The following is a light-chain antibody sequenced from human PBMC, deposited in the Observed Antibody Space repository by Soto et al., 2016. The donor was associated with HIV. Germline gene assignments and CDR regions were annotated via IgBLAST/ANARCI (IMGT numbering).Light chain of an antibody. V-gene: IGLV3-19*01. J-gene: IGLJ2*01. Sequence: SSELTQDPAVSVALGQTVRITCQGDSLRSYYGSWYQQKPGQAPVLVIYGKNSRPSGIPDRFSGSTSGNTASSTITGAQAEDEADYYCDSRDSSGNHLIFGGGTKLTVL. CDR1: SLRSYY. CDR2: GKN. CDR3: DSRDSSGNHLI.